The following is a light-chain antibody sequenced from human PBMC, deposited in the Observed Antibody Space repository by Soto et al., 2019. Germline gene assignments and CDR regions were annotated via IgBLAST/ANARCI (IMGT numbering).Light chain of an antibody. CDR2: AAS. CDR3: QQAKTFPLT. Sequence: DIQMTQSPSSVSASVGDRVIITCQASQDITNWLAWYQQKPGKAPKVLIYAASSLESGVPSRFRRSGSGTEYTLTISSLQPEDFATYHCQQAKTFPLTFGGGTKVENK. J-gene: IGKJ4*01. V-gene: IGKV1D-12*01. CDR1: QDITNW.